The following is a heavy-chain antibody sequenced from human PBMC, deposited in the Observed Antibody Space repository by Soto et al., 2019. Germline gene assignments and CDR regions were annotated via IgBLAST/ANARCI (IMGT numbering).Heavy chain of an antibody. J-gene: IGHJ4*02. Sequence: QVQLVESGGGVVQPGRSLRLSCAASGFTFSSYGMHWVRQAPGKGLEWVAVISYDGSNKYYADSVKGRFTISRDNSKNTLYLQMNSLRAEDTAVYYCAKLLEPLDYWGQGTLVTVSS. CDR2: ISYDGSNK. CDR3: AKLLEPLDY. CDR1: GFTFSSYG. V-gene: IGHV3-30*18. D-gene: IGHD1-1*01.